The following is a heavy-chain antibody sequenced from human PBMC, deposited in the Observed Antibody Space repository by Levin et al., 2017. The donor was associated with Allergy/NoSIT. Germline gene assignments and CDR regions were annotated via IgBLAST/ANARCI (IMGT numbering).Heavy chain of an antibody. CDR3: ATFKNSAYYSGDDVFDV. D-gene: IGHD3-22*01. CDR2: IYPGNSDT. V-gene: IGHV5-51*01. CDR1: GYSFTTYW. Sequence: GESLKISCKASGYSFTTYWIGWVRQMPGKGLEWMGIIYPGNSDTRYSPSFQGQVTISADRSISTAYLQWSSLKASDTAMYYCATFKNSAYYSGDDVFDVWGQGTMVTVSS. J-gene: IGHJ3*01.